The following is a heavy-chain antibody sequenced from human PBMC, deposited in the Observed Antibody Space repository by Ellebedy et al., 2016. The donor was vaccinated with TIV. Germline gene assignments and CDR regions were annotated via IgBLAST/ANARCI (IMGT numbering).Heavy chain of an antibody. J-gene: IGHJ3*02. CDR3: ASNPTELLLAFDI. CDR2: ISSSSSYI. CDR1: GFTFSSYT. Sequence: GESLKISCAASGFTFSSYTMNWVRQAPGKGLEWVSSISSSSSYIYYSDSVKGRFTISRDNAKNSLYLQMNSLIAEDTAVYYCASNPTELLLAFDIWGQGTMVTVSS. D-gene: IGHD1-7*01. V-gene: IGHV3-21*01.